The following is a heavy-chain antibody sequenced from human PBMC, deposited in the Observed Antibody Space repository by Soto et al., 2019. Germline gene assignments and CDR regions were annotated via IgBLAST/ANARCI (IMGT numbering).Heavy chain of an antibody. Sequence: QLQLQESGPGLVKPSETLSLTCTVSGGSISSSSYYWGWIRQPPGKGLEWIGSIYYSGSTYYNPSLKGRVTISGDTSKNQCSLKLSSVTAADTAVYYCARSMPTVVTLDYWGRGTLVTVSS. J-gene: IGHJ4*02. D-gene: IGHD4-17*01. V-gene: IGHV4-39*01. CDR1: GGSISSSSYY. CDR3: ARSMPTVVTLDY. CDR2: IYYSGST.